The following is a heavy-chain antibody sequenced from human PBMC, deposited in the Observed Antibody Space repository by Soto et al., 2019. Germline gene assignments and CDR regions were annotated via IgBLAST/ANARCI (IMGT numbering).Heavy chain of an antibody. CDR1: GGSISYYH. D-gene: IGHD3-10*02. V-gene: IGHV4-4*07. CDR2: IYGSGST. CDR3: ARARFGEVLLFDY. J-gene: IGHJ4*02. Sequence: SETLSLTCTVSGGSISYYHWSWIRQPAGKGLEWIGRIYGSGSTNYNPSLKSRVTMSVDTSKNQFSLKLNSVTAADTAVYYCARARFGEVLLFDYWGQGTLVTVSS.